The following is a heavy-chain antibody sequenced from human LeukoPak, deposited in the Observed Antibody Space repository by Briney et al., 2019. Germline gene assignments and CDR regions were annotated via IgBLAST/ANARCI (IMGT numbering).Heavy chain of an antibody. CDR1: GGSISSYY. V-gene: IGHV4-59*12. D-gene: IGHD3-10*01. J-gene: IGHJ4*02. Sequence: PSETLSLTCTVSGGSISSYYWSWIRQPPGKGLEYIGYIYYSGSTNYNPSLKSRLTISVDTSKNQFSLKLSSVTAADTAVYYCARDRLLWFGELDYWGQGTLVIVSS. CDR2: IYYSGST. CDR3: ARDRLLWFGELDY.